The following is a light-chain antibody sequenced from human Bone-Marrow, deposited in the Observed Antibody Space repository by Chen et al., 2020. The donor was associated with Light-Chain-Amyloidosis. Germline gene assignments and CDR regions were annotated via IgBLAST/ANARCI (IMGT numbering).Light chain of an antibody. Sequence: VMTQSPVALSVSPGDTATLSCRASQSTRGNLAGYQQRPGQAPRLLIYGASARATGIPARFSGSGFETDFTLTISTIQSEDFAVYYCQQYNNWPLTFGQGTRVDIK. J-gene: IGKJ1*01. CDR1: QSTRGN. CDR3: QQYNNWPLT. V-gene: IGKV3-15*01. CDR2: GAS.